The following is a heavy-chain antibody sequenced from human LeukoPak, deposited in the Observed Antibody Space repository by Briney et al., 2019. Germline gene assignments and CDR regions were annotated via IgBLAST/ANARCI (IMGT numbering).Heavy chain of an antibody. D-gene: IGHD6-13*01. J-gene: IGHJ6*02. CDR1: GFTFSNYW. CDR2: INSDGSST. V-gene: IGHV3-74*01. Sequence: PGGSLRLFCAASGFTFSNYWIHWVRQGSGKGLVWVSRINSDGSSTSYADSVKGRFTISRDNAKNTLYLQMDSLRAEDTAVYYCARGSSSWRNGMDVWGQGTTVTVSS. CDR3: ARGSSSWRNGMDV.